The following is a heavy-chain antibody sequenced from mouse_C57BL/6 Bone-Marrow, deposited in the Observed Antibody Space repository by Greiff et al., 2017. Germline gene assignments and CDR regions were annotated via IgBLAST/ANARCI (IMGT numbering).Heavy chain of an antibody. CDR1: GFTFSDYG. V-gene: IGHV5-17*01. D-gene: IGHD1-1*01. Sequence: EVKLLESGGGLVKPGGSLTLSCAASGFTFSDYGMHWVRQAPEKGLEWVAYISSGCSTIYYADTVKGRFTIPRDNAKHTLFLTMTSLRSEDTAMYCGGRDTVVAPFAYWGQGTLVTVSA. CDR3: GRDTVVAPFAY. J-gene: IGHJ3*01. CDR2: ISSGCSTI.